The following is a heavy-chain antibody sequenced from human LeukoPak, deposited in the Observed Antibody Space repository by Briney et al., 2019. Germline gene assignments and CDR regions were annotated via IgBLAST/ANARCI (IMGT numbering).Heavy chain of an antibody. V-gene: IGHV3-48*03. CDR2: ISSSGSTT. CDR3: ARDRYYGSGSPPYFDY. CDR1: GFTFSSYE. Sequence: GGSLRLSCAASGFTFSSYEMNWVRQAPGKGLEWVSYISSSGSTTYYADSVKGRFTISRDNAKNSLYLQMNSLRAEDTAVYYCARDRYYGSGSPPYFDYWGQGTLVTVSS. D-gene: IGHD3-10*01. J-gene: IGHJ4*02.